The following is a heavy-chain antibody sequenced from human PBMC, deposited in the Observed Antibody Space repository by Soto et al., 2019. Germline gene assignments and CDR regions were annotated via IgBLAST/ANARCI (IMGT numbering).Heavy chain of an antibody. CDR3: TRDSYEDYYCDY. J-gene: IGHJ4*02. Sequence: SVKVSCKASGGTFSSYAISWVPQAPGQGLEWMGGIIPIFGTANYAQKFQGRVTMTMDTSTSTVYMELNGLRSDDTAVYYCTRDSYEDYYCDYWGQGTQVTVSS. V-gene: IGHV1-69*05. CDR1: GGTFSSYA. D-gene: IGHD4-17*01. CDR2: IIPIFGTA.